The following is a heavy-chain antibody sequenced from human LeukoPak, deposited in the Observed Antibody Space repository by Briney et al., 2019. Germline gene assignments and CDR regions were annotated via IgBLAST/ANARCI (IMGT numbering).Heavy chain of an antibody. Sequence: GESLKISCKASGYAFTAHWIAWVRQRPGKGLEWMGIIYPSDSDTTNSPPFQGQLTTSAVKSITTAYLQWNSPTAADTAIYFCAPAKFCCGGGCPTRSFDLWGRASLVTVSS. CDR2: IYPSDSDT. D-gene: IGHD2-15*01. CDR1: GYAFTAHW. CDR3: APAKFCCGGGCPTRSFDL. V-gene: IGHV5-51*01. J-gene: IGHJ2*01.